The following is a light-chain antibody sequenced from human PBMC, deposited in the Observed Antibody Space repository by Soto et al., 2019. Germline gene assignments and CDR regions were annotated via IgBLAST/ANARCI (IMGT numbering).Light chain of an antibody. J-gene: IGLJ1*01. CDR1: GSDVGDYNY. V-gene: IGLV2-8*01. CDR2: EVS. CDR3: SSYTGTSYV. Sequence: QSVLTQPPSASGSPGQSVTISCTGTGSDVGDYNYVSWYQQHPGKAPKLMIYEVSKWPSGVPDRFSGSKSGNTASLTVSGLQAEDEANYYCSSYTGTSYVFGTGTKVTVL.